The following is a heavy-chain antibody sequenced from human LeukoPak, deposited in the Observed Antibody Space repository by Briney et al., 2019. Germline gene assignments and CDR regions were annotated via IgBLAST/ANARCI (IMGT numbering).Heavy chain of an antibody. J-gene: IGHJ4*02. V-gene: IGHV4-31*03. D-gene: IGHD6-6*01. CDR2: IYYSGST. CDR3: ARVGLGYRLAARLLRSFDY. Sequence: PSQTLSLTCTVSGGSISSGGYYWSWIRQHPGKGLEWIGYIYYSGSTYYNPPLKSRVTISVDTSKNQFSLKLSSVTAADTAVYYCARVGLGYRLAARLLRSFDYWGQGTLVTVSS. CDR1: GGSISSGGYY.